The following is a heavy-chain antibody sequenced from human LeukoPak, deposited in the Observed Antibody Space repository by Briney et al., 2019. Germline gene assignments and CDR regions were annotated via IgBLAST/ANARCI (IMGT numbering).Heavy chain of an antibody. CDR2: IYTSGST. CDR1: GGSISSGSYY. Sequence: SETLSLTCTVSGGSISSGSYYWSWIRQPAGKGLEWIGRIYTSGSTNYNPSLKSRVTISVDTSKNQFSLKLSSVTAADTAVYYRARVIRAEENPTFDIWGQGTMVTVSS. J-gene: IGHJ3*02. CDR3: ARVIRAEENPTFDI. V-gene: IGHV4-61*02.